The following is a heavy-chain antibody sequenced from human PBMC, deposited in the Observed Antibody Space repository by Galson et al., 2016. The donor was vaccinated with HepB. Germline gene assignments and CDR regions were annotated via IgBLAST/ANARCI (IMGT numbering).Heavy chain of an antibody. V-gene: IGHV5-51*01. CDR3: ARVKPVGIIEGAFDV. Sequence: QSGAEVKKPGESLKISCKASGYSFTNYWIGWVRQMPGKGLEWMGIIYPGDSESRYSPSFQGQVTISADKSIDTAYLQWSSLKASDTAMFYCARVKPVGIIEGAFDVWGQGTMVTVSS. CDR1: GYSFTNYW. CDR2: IYPGDSES. D-gene: IGHD1-1*01. J-gene: IGHJ3*01.